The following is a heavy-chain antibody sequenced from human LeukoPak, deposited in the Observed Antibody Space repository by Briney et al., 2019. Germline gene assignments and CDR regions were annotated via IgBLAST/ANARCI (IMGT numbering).Heavy chain of an antibody. D-gene: IGHD6-6*01. CDR2: ISYDGSNK. V-gene: IGHV3-30-3*01. CDR1: GFTFSSYA. CDR3: ARAKQLALFGY. J-gene: IGHJ4*02. Sequence: GGSLRLSCAASGFTFSSYAMHWVRQAPGKGLEWVAVISYDGSNKYYADSVKGRFTISRDNSKNTLYLQMNSLRAEDTAVYYCARAKQLALFGYWGQGTLVTVSS.